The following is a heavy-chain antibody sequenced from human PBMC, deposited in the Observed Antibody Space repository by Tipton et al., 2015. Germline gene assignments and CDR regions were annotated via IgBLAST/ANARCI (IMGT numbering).Heavy chain of an antibody. V-gene: IGHV4-61*05. CDR3: ARARGRHGGLFDS. CDR1: GGSISSSSYY. D-gene: IGHD4-23*01. Sequence: TLSLTCTVSGGSISSSSYYWAWIRQPPGKGLEWIGYIYYSGSTNYNPSLKSRVTISVDTSKTQFSLKMSSVTASDTAVYYCARARGRHGGLFDSWGQGILVTVSS. CDR2: IYYSGST. J-gene: IGHJ4*02.